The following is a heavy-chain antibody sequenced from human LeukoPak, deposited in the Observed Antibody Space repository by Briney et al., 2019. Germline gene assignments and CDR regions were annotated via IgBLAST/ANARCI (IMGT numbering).Heavy chain of an antibody. D-gene: IGHD6-19*01. CDR3: ARIPYPKNRRIAVAGTRVMDV. CDR2: IYTSGSI. V-gene: IGHV4-61*02. CDR1: GGSISSGSYY. Sequence: PSETLSLTCTVSGGSISSGSYYWNWIRQPAGKGLEWIGRIYTSGSINYNPSLKSRVTISVDTSKNQFSLKLSSVTAADTAVYYCARIPYPKNRRIAVAGTRVMDVWGKGTTVTVSS. J-gene: IGHJ6*03.